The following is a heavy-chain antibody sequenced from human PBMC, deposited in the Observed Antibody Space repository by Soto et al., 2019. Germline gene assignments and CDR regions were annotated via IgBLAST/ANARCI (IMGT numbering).Heavy chain of an antibody. CDR2: ISAYNGNT. D-gene: IGHD3-10*01. CDR3: ARFAMVRPNDY. V-gene: IGHV1-18*01. J-gene: IGHJ4*02. Sequence: ASVKVSCKASGYIFTTYGISWVRQAPGQGLEWMGWISAYNGNTNYAQKLQGRVTMTTDTSTSTAYMELRSLTSDDTAVYYCARFAMVRPNDYWGQGTLVTVSS. CDR1: GYIFTTYG.